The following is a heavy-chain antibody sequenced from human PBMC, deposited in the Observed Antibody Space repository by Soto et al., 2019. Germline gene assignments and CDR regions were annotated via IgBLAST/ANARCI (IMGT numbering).Heavy chain of an antibody. CDR2: IHPSGST. J-gene: IGHJ5*02. CDR1: SGSLGDHY. V-gene: IGHV4-34*01. Sequence: SETLSLTCAVFSGSLGDHYWAWIRQSPEKGLEWIGEIHPSGSTDYNPSLKSRLTLSFDTSKNQFSLKVASVTAADTAVYYCARGGASSKWFDPWGQGILVTVSS. CDR3: ARGGASSKWFDP. D-gene: IGHD2-15*01.